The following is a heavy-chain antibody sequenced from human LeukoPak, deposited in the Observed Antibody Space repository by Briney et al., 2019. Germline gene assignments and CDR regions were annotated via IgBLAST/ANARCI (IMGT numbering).Heavy chain of an antibody. J-gene: IGHJ3*02. CDR2: IKQDGSEK. CDR1: RFTFSSYW. CDR3: ARDSLIVVVRDAFDI. D-gene: IGHD3-22*01. Sequence: GGSLRLSCAASRFTFSSYWMSWVRQAPGKGLEWVANIKQDGSEKYYVDSVKGRFTISRDNAKNSLYLQMNSLRAEDTAVYYCARDSLIVVVRDAFDIWGQGTMVTVSS. V-gene: IGHV3-7*01.